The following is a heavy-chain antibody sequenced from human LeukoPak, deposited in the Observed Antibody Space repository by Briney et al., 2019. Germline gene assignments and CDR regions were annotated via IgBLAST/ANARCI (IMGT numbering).Heavy chain of an antibody. D-gene: IGHD4-17*01. CDR2: IIPILGIA. Sequence: GASVKVSCKASGYTFTGYYMHWVRQAPGQGLEWMGRIIPILGIANYAQKFQGRVTITADKSTSTAYMDLSSLRSEDTAVYYCARDRGNGDPVGYWGQGTLVTVSS. CDR3: ARDRGNGDPVGY. V-gene: IGHV1-69*04. J-gene: IGHJ4*02. CDR1: GYTFTGYY.